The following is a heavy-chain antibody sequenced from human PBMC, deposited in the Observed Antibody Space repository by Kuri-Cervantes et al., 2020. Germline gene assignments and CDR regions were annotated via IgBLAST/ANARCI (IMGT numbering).Heavy chain of an antibody. CDR2: ISWKSGSI. CDR3: LGVGDY. J-gene: IGHJ4*02. CDR1: GFTFDDYA. V-gene: IGHV3-9*01. Sequence: SLKISCAASGFTFDDYAMHWVRQAPGKGLEWVSGISWKSGSIGYADSVKGRFTISRDNSKNTLYLQMNSLRAEDTAVYYCLGVGDYWGQGTLVTVSS. D-gene: IGHD3-10*01.